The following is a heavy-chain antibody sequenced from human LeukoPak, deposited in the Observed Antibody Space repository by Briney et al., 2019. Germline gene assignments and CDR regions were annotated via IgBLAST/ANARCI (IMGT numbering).Heavy chain of an antibody. J-gene: IGHJ3*02. V-gene: IGHV4-59*11. Sequence: PSETLSLTCTVSGGSISSHYWSWIRQPPRKGLEWIGYIHYSGSTNYNPSLKSRVTISLDTSNNQFSLKVNSVTAADTAVYFCARAQGGAFDIWGQGTMVTVSS. CDR1: GGSISSHY. CDR3: ARAQGGAFDI. D-gene: IGHD3-16*01. CDR2: IHYSGST.